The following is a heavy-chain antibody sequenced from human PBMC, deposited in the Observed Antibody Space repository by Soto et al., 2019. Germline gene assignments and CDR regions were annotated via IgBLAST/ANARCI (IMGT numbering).Heavy chain of an antibody. V-gene: IGHV1-18*01. CDR2: ISAHNGNT. CDR1: GYAFTTYG. Sequence: QVHLVQSGAEVKKPGASVKVSCKGSGYAFTTYGITWVRQAHGQGLEWMGWISAHNGNTNYAQKLQGRVTVTSDTSPSTAYIELRSLRSDDTAVYYCARGRYGDYWGQGALVTVSS. D-gene: IGHD1-1*01. CDR3: ARGRYGDY. J-gene: IGHJ4*02.